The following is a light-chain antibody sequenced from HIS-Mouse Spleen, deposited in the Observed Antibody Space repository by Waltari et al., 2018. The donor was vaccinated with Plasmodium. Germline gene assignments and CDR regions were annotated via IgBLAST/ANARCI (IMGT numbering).Light chain of an antibody. J-gene: IGKJ3*01. CDR2: AAS. Sequence: DIQMTQSPSAMSASVGDRVTITCRASQGISNYLAWFQQKPGKVPKRLIYAASSLQSGVPSRFRGSGSGTEFTLTISCLQSEDFAVYYCQQYNNWSFTFGPGTKVDIK. CDR3: QQYNNWSFT. CDR1: QGISNY. V-gene: IGKV1-17*03.